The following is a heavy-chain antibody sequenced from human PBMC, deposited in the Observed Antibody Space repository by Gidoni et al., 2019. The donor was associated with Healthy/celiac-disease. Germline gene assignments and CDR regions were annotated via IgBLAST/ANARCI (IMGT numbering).Heavy chain of an antibody. V-gene: IGHV1-18*01. D-gene: IGHD3-3*01. J-gene: IGHJ6*02. CDR2: ISAYNGNT. Sequence: QVQLVQSGAEVKKPGASVKVSCKASGYTFTSYGVSWVRQAPGQGLEWMGWISAYNGNTNYAQKLQGRVTMTTDTSTSTAYMELRSLRSDDTAVYYCARDKSPSLEWLKYYYGMDVWGQGTTVTVSS. CDR3: ARDKSPSLEWLKYYYGMDV. CDR1: GYTFTSYG.